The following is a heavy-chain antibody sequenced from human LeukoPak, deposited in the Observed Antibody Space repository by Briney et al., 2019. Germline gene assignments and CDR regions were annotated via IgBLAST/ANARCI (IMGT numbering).Heavy chain of an antibody. V-gene: IGHV4-59*01. Sequence: SETLSLTCTVSRVSISSDYWSWSRQPPGKGLEWIGYIYYSGSTNYNPSLKSRVTISVDTSKNQFSLKLSSVTAADTAVYYCARASGDYGTLDYWGQGTLVTVSS. D-gene: IGHD4-17*01. CDR1: RVSISSDY. J-gene: IGHJ4*02. CDR3: ARASGDYGTLDY. CDR2: IYYSGST.